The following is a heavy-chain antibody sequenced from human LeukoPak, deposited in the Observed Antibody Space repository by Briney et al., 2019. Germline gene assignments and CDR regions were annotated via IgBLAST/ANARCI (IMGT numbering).Heavy chain of an antibody. V-gene: IGHV3-33*01. J-gene: IGHJ6*02. Sequence: GGSLRLSCAASGFTFSSYGMHWVRQAPGKGLEWVAVIWYDGSNKYYADSVKGRFTIPRDNSKNTLYLQMNSLRAEDTAVYYCARDSSGFLYGMDVWGQGTTVTVSS. CDR1: GFTFSSYG. D-gene: IGHD6-19*01. CDR2: IWYDGSNK. CDR3: ARDSSGFLYGMDV.